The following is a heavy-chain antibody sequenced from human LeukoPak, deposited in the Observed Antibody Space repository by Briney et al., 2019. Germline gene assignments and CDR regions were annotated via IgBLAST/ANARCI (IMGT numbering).Heavy chain of an antibody. CDR3: ARVGGYGSHPYYFDY. D-gene: IGHD5-18*01. Sequence: SETLSLTCAVYGGSFSGYYWSWIRQPPGKGLEWIGEINHSGSTNYNPSLKSRVTISVDTSKNQFSLKLSSVTAADTAVYYCARVGGYGSHPYYFDYWGQGTLVTASS. CDR2: INHSGST. J-gene: IGHJ4*02. CDR1: GGSFSGYY. V-gene: IGHV4-34*01.